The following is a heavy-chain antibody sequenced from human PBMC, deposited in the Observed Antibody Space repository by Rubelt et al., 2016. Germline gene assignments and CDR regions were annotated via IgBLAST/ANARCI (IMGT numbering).Heavy chain of an antibody. Sequence: QAQLVQSGAEVKKPGSSVKVSCKASAGTFSSYAISWVRQAPGQVLEWMGGIIPIFGTANYAQKFQGGLPMTADESTSTAYRELGSLRSEDTAVYYCATGGDFGVVIPNWFDPWGQGTLVTVSS. CDR2: IIPIFGTA. D-gene: IGHD3-3*01. CDR3: ATGGDFGVVIPNWFDP. CDR1: AGTFSSYA. V-gene: IGHV1-69*01. J-gene: IGHJ5*02.